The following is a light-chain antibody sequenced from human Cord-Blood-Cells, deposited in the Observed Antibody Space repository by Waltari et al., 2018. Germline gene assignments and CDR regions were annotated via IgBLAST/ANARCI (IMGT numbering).Light chain of an antibody. CDR3: YSTDSSGNHWV. J-gene: IGLJ3*02. Sequence: SYELTQPPSVSVSPGQTARIPCSGDALTKQLAYWYQHKSGQAPVLVNYEDSKRPSGIPERFSASSSGTMATLTISGAQVEDEADDYCYSTDSSGNHWVFGGGTKLTVL. V-gene: IGLV3-10*01. CDR1: ALTKQL. CDR2: EDS.